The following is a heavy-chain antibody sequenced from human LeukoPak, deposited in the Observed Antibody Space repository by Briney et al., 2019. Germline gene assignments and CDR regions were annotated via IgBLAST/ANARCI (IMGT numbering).Heavy chain of an antibody. CDR1: GYTFTSYG. CDR3: ARDNKLDYVWGSYPRFDP. V-gene: IGHV1-18*04. Sequence: ASVKVSCKASGYTFTSYGISWVRQAPGQGLEWMGWISVYNGNTNYAQKPQGRVTMTTDTSTSTAYMELRSLRSDDTAVYYCARDNKLDYVWGSYPRFDPWGQGTLVTVSS. J-gene: IGHJ5*02. D-gene: IGHD3-16*02. CDR2: ISVYNGNT.